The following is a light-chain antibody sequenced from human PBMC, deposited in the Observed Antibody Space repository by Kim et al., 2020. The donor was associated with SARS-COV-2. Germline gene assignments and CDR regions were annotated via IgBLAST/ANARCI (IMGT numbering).Light chain of an antibody. CDR1: SRDMGAFSY. CDR3: SSYTTANTRV. J-gene: IGLJ1*01. CDR2: DVS. V-gene: IGLV2-14*03. Sequence: GPSITRCGGGTSRDMGAFSYVSWFQQHPGKAPKLMIYDVSERPSGISNRFSGSTSGNTASLTISGLQAEDEADYYCSSYTTANTRVFGTGTKVTVL.